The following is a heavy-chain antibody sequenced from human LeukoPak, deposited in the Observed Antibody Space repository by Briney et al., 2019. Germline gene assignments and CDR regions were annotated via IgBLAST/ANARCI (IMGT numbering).Heavy chain of an antibody. CDR1: GFTFSIYA. V-gene: IGHV3-23*01. J-gene: IGHJ3*02. D-gene: IGHD1-26*01. CDR2: MSGRDGST. Sequence: GGSLRLSCVASGFTFSIYAMNWVRQAPGKGPEWVSGMSGRDGSTFYADSVKGRFTISRDNSQNTLYLQMNNLRVDDTAFYYCVKGGLSYSGSSDNAFDIWGQGTLVTVSS. CDR3: VKGGLSYSGSSDNAFDI.